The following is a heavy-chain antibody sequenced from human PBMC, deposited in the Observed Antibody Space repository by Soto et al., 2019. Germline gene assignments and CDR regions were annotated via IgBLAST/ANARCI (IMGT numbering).Heavy chain of an antibody. CDR3: ARGHPTDWSNGVCSFVYNHEMDV. CDR1: GYSFTDSH. CDR2: INPKSGGT. J-gene: IGHJ6*02. V-gene: IGHV1-2*04. D-gene: IGHD2-8*01. Sequence: GASALVSCKASGYSFTDSHIHWVRQAPGQGLEWLGRINPKSGGTSTAQKFQGWVTMTRDRSISTVYMELTRLRSDDTAVYFCARGHPTDWSNGVCSFVYNHEMDVWG.